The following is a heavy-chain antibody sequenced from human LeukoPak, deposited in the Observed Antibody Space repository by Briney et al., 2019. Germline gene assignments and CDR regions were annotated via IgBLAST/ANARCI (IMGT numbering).Heavy chain of an antibody. CDR3: ARDQGVAGYVIGY. CDR1: GFTVSSNY. Sequence: GGSLRLSCAASGFTVSSNYMSWVRQAPGKGLEWVSYIGSRTGTIFYADSVKGRFTISRDNAKNSLYLQMNSLRAEDTAMFYCARDQGVAGYVIGYWGQGTLVTVSS. CDR2: IGSRTGTI. J-gene: IGHJ4*02. D-gene: IGHD6-19*01. V-gene: IGHV3-48*04.